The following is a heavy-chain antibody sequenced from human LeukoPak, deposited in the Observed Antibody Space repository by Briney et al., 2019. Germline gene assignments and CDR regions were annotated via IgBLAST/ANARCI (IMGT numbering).Heavy chain of an antibody. CDR2: INHSGST. CDR1: GGSFSGYY. CDR3: ARDRSYCSGGSCYYYFDY. J-gene: IGHJ4*02. D-gene: IGHD2-15*01. V-gene: IGHV4-34*01. Sequence: SETLSLTCAVYGGSFSGYYWSWIRQPPGKGLEWIGEINHSGSTNYNPSLKSRVTISVDTSKNQFSLKLSPVTAADTAVYYCARDRSYCSGGSCYYYFDYWGQGTLVTVSS.